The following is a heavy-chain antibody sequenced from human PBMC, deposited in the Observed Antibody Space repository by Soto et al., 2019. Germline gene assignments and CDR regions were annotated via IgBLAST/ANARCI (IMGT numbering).Heavy chain of an antibody. V-gene: IGHV1-58*01. CDR2: IVVGSGNT. D-gene: IGHD3-22*01. CDR1: GFTFTSSA. J-gene: IGHJ3*02. Sequence: SVKVSCKASGFTFTSSAVQWVRQARGQRLEWIGWIVVGSGNTNYAQKFQERVTITRDMSTSTAYMELSSLRSEDTAVYYCAADRSPSYYYDSTGAFDIWGQGTMVTVSS. CDR3: AADRSPSYYYDSTGAFDI.